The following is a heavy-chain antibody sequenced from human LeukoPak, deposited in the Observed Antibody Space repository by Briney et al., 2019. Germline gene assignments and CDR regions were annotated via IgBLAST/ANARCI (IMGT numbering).Heavy chain of an antibody. Sequence: GGSLRLSCVASGFTFGEYWMSWVRQAPGKGLEWVANIKLDGSEKNYVDSVKGRFTISRDNTKNSLYLQMNSLRVEDTAVFYCARDQYDTWSRRGNFDSWGQGTLVIVSS. CDR3: ARDQYDTWSRRGNFDS. D-gene: IGHD3-3*01. V-gene: IGHV3-7*03. CDR1: GFTFGEYW. J-gene: IGHJ4*02. CDR2: IKLDGSEK.